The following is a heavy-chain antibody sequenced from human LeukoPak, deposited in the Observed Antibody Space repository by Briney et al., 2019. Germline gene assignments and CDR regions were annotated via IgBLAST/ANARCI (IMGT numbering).Heavy chain of an antibody. D-gene: IGHD1-26*01. J-gene: IGHJ3*02. CDR3: ASRGIVGVSDAFDI. Sequence: SETLSLTCTVSGGSISSSSYYWGWIRQPPGKGLEWIGSIYYSGSTYYNPSLKSRVTISVDTPKNQFSLKLSSVTAADTAVYYCASRGIVGVSDAFDIWGQGTMVTVSS. CDR1: GGSISSSSYY. V-gene: IGHV4-39*01. CDR2: IYYSGST.